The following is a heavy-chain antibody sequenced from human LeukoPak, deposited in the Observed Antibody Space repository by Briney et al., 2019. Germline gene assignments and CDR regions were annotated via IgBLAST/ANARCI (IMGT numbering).Heavy chain of an antibody. J-gene: IGHJ4*02. CDR3: ARVPVLTAAAGTFDF. CDR2: IKEDGSEK. V-gene: IGHV3-7*03. D-gene: IGHD6-13*01. Sequence: GGSLRLSCAASGFSFSDYWMSWVRQAPGRGLEWVANIKEDGSEKYYVDSVKGRFTISRDNAKNSLYLQMNSLRAEDTAVYYCARVPVLTAAAGTFDFWGQGTLVTVSS. CDR1: GFSFSDYW.